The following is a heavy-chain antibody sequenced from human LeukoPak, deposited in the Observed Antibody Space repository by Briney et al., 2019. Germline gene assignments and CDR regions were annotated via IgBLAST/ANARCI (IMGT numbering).Heavy chain of an antibody. D-gene: IGHD2-21*02. CDR3: ARDDCGGDCYDWFDP. CDR1: GYTFTGYY. CDR2: IYPNSGGT. J-gene: IGHJ5*02. V-gene: IGHV1-2*02. Sequence: ASVKVSCKASGYTFTGYYMHWVQQAPGQGLEWMGWIYPNSGGTNYAQKFQGRVTMTRDTSISTAYMELSRLRSDDTAVYYCARDDCGGDCYDWFDPWGQGTLVTVSS.